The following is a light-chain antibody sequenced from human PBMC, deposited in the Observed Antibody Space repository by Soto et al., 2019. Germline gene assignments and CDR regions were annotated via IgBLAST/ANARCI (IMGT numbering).Light chain of an antibody. CDR1: SSDVGGYKS. Sequence: QSALTQPRSVSGSPGQSVTISCTGTSSDVGGYKSVSWYQQHPGKAPKLMIYDVTKRPSGVPDRFSGSKSGNTASLTISGLQAEDEADYYCCSYAGNYWVFGGGTKLTVL. CDR3: CSYAGNYWV. J-gene: IGLJ3*02. V-gene: IGLV2-11*01. CDR2: DVT.